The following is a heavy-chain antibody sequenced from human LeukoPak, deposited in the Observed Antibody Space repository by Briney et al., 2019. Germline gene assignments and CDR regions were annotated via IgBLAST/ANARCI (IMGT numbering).Heavy chain of an antibody. D-gene: IGHD3-22*01. CDR1: GGSISSYY. CDR2: IYTSGST. V-gene: IGHV4-4*07. Sequence: SETLSLTCTVSGGSISSYYWSWIRQPAGKGLEWIGRIYTSGSTNYNPSLKSRVTMSVDTFKNQFSLKLSSVTAADTAVYYCARVGDSSGGAYYYYMDVWGKGTTVTVSS. CDR3: ARVGDSSGGAYYYYMDV. J-gene: IGHJ6*03.